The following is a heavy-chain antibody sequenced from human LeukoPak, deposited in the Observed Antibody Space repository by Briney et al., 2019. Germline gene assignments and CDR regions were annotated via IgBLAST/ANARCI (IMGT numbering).Heavy chain of an antibody. CDR1: GFTFSSYA. J-gene: IGHJ4*02. V-gene: IGHV3-30-3*01. D-gene: IGHD2-2*01. CDR2: ISYDGSNK. Sequence: GGSLRLSCAASGFTFSSYAMHWVRQAPGKGLEWVAVISYDGSNKYYADSVKGRFTISRDNSKNTLYLQMNSLRAEDTAVYYCASGGIVVVPAAKEFDYWGQGTLVTVSS. CDR3: ASGGIVVVPAAKEFDY.